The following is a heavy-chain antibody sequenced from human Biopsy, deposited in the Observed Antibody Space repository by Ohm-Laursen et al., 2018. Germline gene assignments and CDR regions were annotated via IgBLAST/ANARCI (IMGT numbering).Heavy chain of an antibody. Sequence: GASVKVSCKPSGYSFNNYGINWVRQAPGQGLEWMGRISGYNGNTKYAQKFQGRVTMTTDTSTSAVYMEVRSLRSDDTAVYYCARVALPLYLDNWGQGTRVTVSS. D-gene: IGHD2-21*01. V-gene: IGHV1-18*01. J-gene: IGHJ4*02. CDR1: GYSFNNYG. CDR2: ISGYNGNT. CDR3: ARVALPLYLDN.